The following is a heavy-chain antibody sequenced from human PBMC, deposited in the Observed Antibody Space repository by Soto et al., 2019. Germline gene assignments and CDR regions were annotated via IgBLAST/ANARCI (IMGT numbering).Heavy chain of an antibody. D-gene: IGHD3-10*01. Sequence: GGSLRLSCAASGFTFSSYSMNWVRQAPGKGLEWVSYISSSSSTIYYADSVKGRFTISRDNAKNSLYLQMNSLRAEDTAVYYCARDGPDYYGSGSAYYYYYYGMDVWGQGSTVTVSS. V-gene: IGHV3-48*01. CDR1: GFTFSSYS. CDR2: ISSSSSTI. J-gene: IGHJ6*02. CDR3: ARDGPDYYGSGSAYYYYYYGMDV.